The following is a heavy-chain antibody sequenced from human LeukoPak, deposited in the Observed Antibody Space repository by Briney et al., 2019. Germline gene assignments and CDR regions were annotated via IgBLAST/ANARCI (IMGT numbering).Heavy chain of an antibody. CDR3: AREYDILTGNWFDP. CDR2: INPNSGGT. D-gene: IGHD3-9*01. Sequence: GASVKVSCKASGYTFTGYYMHWVRQAPGQGLEWMGWINPNSGGTNYAQKFQGRVTMTRDTSISTAYMELSRLRSDDTAVYYCAREYDILTGNWFDPWGQGTLVTVSS. CDR1: GYTFTGYY. V-gene: IGHV1-2*02. J-gene: IGHJ5*02.